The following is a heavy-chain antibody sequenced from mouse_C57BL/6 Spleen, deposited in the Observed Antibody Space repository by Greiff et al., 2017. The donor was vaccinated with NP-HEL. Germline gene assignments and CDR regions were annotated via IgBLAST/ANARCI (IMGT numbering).Heavy chain of an antibody. CDR3: ARSGIYYDYDDYAMDY. CDR1: GYTFTSYW. J-gene: IGHJ4*01. V-gene: IGHV1-64*01. CDR2: IHPNSGST. D-gene: IGHD2-4*01. Sequence: QVQLQQPGAELVKPGASVKLSCKASGYTFTSYWMHWVKQRPGQGLEWIGMIHPNSGSTNYNEKFKSKATLTVDKSSSTAYMQLSSLTSEDSAVYYCARSGIYYDYDDYAMDYWGQGTSVTVSS.